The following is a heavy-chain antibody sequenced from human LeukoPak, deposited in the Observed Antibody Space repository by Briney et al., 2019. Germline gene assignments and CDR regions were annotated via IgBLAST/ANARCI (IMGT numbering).Heavy chain of an antibody. J-gene: IGHJ5*02. D-gene: IGHD2-2*01. V-gene: IGHV4-39*01. CDR1: GGSSSSSRYY. Sequence: PSETLSLTCTVSGGSSSSSRYYWGWIRQPPGKGLEWIGSIYYSGSTYYNPSLKSRVTISVDTSKNQFSLKLSSVTAADTAVYYCARHPYQLLWLAWFDPWGQGTLVTVSS. CDR2: IYYSGST. CDR3: ARHPYQLLWLAWFDP.